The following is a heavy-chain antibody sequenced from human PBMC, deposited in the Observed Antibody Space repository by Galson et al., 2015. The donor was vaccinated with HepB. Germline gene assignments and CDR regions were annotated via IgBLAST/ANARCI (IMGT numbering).Heavy chain of an antibody. CDR1: GLTFSSYA. CDR3: AKVGGDYFDRSGYPPLPDGFDI. D-gene: IGHD3-22*01. CDR2: ISGGGGNT. J-gene: IGHJ3*02. V-gene: IGHV3-23*01. Sequence: SLRLSCAASGLTFSSYAMSWVRQAPGKGLEWVAGISGGGGNTYYADSVKGRFSISRGNSKNTLYLQMKNLRAEDTATYYCAKVGGDYFDRSGYPPLPDGFDIWGQGTMVTVSS.